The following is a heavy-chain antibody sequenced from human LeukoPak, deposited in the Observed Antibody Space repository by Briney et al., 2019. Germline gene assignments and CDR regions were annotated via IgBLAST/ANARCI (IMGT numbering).Heavy chain of an antibody. CDR3: AKDYDFWSGSRGFDY. CDR2: ISGSGGST. Sequence: PGGSLRLSCAASAFTFSSYGMHWVRQAPGKGLEWVSAISGSGGSTYYADSVKGRFTISRDNSKNTLYLQMNSLRAEDTAVYYCAKDYDFWSGSRGFDYWGQGTLVTVSS. V-gene: IGHV3-23*01. D-gene: IGHD3-3*01. CDR1: AFTFSSYG. J-gene: IGHJ4*02.